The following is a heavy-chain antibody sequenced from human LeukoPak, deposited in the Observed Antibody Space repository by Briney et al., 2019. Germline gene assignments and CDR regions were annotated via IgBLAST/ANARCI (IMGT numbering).Heavy chain of an antibody. Sequence: SETPSLTCTVSGGSISSYYWSWIRQPAGKGLEWIGRIYTSGSTNYNPSLKSRVTMSVDTSKNQFSLKLSSVTAADTAVYYCARERVTMVRGVIVIYYGMDVWGQGTTVTVSS. V-gene: IGHV4-4*07. CDR3: ARERVTMVRGVIVIYYGMDV. J-gene: IGHJ6*02. CDR2: IYTSGST. CDR1: GGSISSYY. D-gene: IGHD3-10*01.